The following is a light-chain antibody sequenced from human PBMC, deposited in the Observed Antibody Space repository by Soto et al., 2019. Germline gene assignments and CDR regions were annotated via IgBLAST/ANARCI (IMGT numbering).Light chain of an antibody. CDR3: QQYNSYSLT. J-gene: IGKJ1*01. CDR1: QSISSW. CDR2: KAS. V-gene: IGKV1-5*03. Sequence: DIQMTQSPSTLSASVGDRVTITCRASQSISSWLAWYQQKPGKAPKLLIYKASGLESGVPSRFSGSGSGTEFTLTISSLRADDSATYFCQQYNSYSLTFGQGTKVVI.